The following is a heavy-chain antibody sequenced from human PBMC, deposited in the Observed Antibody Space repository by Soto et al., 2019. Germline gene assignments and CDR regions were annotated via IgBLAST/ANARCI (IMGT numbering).Heavy chain of an antibody. D-gene: IGHD2-2*01. CDR3: AHAFGGTSWRKDAFDV. Sequence: QITLKESGPTLVKPTQTLTLTCIFSGFSFSADGVGVGWIRQPPGKALECLALVYWDDDTRYNPSLKSRLTITKDTTINQVVLTLTNMDPVDTGTYYCAHAFGGTSWRKDAFDVWGQGTVVTVSS. CDR2: VYWDDDT. CDR1: GFSFSADGVG. J-gene: IGHJ3*01. V-gene: IGHV2-5*02.